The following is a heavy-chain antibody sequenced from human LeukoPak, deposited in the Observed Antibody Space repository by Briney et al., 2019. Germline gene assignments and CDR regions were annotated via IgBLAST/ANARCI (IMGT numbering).Heavy chain of an antibody. CDR3: ARDLGYDFWSGYYMDV. J-gene: IGHJ6*03. Sequence: SETLSLTCTVSGGSISSYYWSWIRQPPGKGLEWIGYIYYSGSTNYNPSLKSRVTISVDTSKNQFSLKLSSVTAADTAVYYCARDLGYDFWSGYYMDVWGKGTTVTVSS. V-gene: IGHV4-59*12. CDR2: IYYSGST. CDR1: GGSISSYY. D-gene: IGHD3-3*01.